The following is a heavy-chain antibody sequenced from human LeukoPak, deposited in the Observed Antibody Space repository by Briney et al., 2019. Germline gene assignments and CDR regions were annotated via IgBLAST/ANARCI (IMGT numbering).Heavy chain of an antibody. Sequence: GGSLRLSCAASGFTFSSYAMHWVRQAPGKGLEWVAVISYDGSNKYYADSVKGRFTISRDNSKNTLYLQMNSLRAEDTAVYYCARYIYSGYDLEGYYFDYWGQGTLVTVSS. CDR3: ARYIYSGYDLEGYYFDY. CDR2: ISYDGSNK. V-gene: IGHV3-30-3*01. CDR1: GFTFSSYA. J-gene: IGHJ4*02. D-gene: IGHD5-12*01.